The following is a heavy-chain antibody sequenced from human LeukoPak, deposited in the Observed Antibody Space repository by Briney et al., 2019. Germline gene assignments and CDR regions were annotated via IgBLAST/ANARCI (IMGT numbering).Heavy chain of an antibody. CDR2: IYSGGNT. CDR1: GFTVSSNS. CDR3: ARRAGEYSHPYDY. V-gene: IGHV3-53*01. D-gene: IGHD4-17*01. Sequence: GGSLRLSCTVSGFTVSSNSMSWVRQAPGKGLEWVSFIYSGGNTHYSDSVKGRFTISRDNPKNTLYLQMNSLGADDTAVYYCARRAGEYSHPYDYWGQGTLVTVSS. J-gene: IGHJ4*02.